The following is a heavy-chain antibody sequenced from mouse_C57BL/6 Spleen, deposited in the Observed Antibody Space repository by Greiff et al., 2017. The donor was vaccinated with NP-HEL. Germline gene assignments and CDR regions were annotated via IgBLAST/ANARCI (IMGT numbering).Heavy chain of an antibody. CDR2: INPSSGYT. D-gene: IGHD4-1*01. Sequence: QVQLKESGAELAKPGASVKLSCKASGYTFTSYWMHWVKQRPGQGLEWIGYINPSSGYTKYNQKFKDKATLTADKSSSTAYMQLSSLTYEDSAVYYCELAHYFDYWGQGTTLTVSS. J-gene: IGHJ2*01. CDR3: ELAHYFDY. V-gene: IGHV1-7*01. CDR1: GYTFTSYW.